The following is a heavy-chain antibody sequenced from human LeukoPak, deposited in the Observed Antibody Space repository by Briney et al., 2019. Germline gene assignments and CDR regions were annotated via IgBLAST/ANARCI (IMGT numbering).Heavy chain of an antibody. V-gene: IGHV1-18*01. CDR3: ASRSIAASGPENTFDI. CDR1: GYTFISYG. CDR2: ISAYNGNT. Sequence: ASVKVSCKASGYTFISYGFNWVRQAPGQGLEWMGWISAYNGNTKYAQKFQGRVTMTTDTSTSTAHMELRSLRSDDTAVYYCASRSIAASGPENTFDIWGQGTMVTVSS. J-gene: IGHJ3*02. D-gene: IGHD6-13*01.